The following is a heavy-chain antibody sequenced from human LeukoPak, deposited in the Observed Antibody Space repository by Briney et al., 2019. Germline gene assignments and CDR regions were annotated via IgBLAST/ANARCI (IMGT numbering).Heavy chain of an antibody. CDR3: AREVVVPAAARHYYYYYYMDV. V-gene: IGHV3-21*01. Sequence: PGGSLRLSCAASGFTCSSYSMNWLRQAPGKGLEWVSSISSSRSSYIYYADSVKGRFTISRDNAKNSLYLQMNSLRAEDTAVYYCAREVVVPAAARHYYYYYYMDVWGKGTTVTVSS. J-gene: IGHJ6*03. D-gene: IGHD2-2*01. CDR1: GFTCSSYS. CDR2: ISSSRSSYI.